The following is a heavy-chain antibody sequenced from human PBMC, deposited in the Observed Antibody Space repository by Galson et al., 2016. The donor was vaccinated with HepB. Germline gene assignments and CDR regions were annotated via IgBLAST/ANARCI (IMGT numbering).Heavy chain of an antibody. CDR1: GLTFNTYA. CDR3: AKGTLGQCRGSICYPCDC. J-gene: IGHJ4*02. Sequence: SLRLSCAASGLTFNTYAMTWVRPAPGQGLECVATISGTGIGTAYAGSVKGRFTISRDKSKNTVYLQMNSLRAEDTAVYYCAKGTLGQCRGSICYPCDCWGQGTLVTVSS. D-gene: IGHD2-15*01. CDR2: ISGTGIGT. V-gene: IGHV3-23*01.